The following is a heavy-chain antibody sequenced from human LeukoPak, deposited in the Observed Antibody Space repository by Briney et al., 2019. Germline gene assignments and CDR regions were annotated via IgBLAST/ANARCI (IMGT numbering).Heavy chain of an antibody. D-gene: IGHD3-22*01. CDR1: GFIFSDYY. CDR2: ISSSSGTNV. V-gene: IGHV3-11*04. J-gene: IGHJ5*01. CDR3: ARGGLFLFDS. Sequence: PGVSLRLSCAASGFIFSDYYMSWIRQTPEKGLEWISCISSSSGTNVHDADSVKGRFTISRDNAKNSLYLEMNSLRVEDTAVYYCARGGLFLFDSWGQGTLVTVSS.